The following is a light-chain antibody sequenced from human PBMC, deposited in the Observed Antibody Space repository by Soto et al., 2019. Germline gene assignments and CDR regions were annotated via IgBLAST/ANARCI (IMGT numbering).Light chain of an antibody. J-gene: IGKJ4*01. CDR1: QSLLHSDGKTY. CDR2: EVS. Sequence: DIVMTQTARPLWDARRYRWSTSHSSSQSLLHSDGKTYLYWYLQKPGQPPQLLVYEVSNRFSGVPDRCSGSGSGTDFGLEISRVEAEDVGVYYCMQSIQLPLTFGGGTKVDIK. V-gene: IGKV2D-29*01. CDR3: MQSIQLPLT.